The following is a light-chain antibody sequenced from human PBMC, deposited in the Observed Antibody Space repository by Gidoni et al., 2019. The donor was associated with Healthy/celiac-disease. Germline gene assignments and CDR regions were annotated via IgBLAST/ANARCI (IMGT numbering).Light chain of an antibody. Sequence: DVVMTQSPLSLPVTLGQPASISCRSSQSLVYSDGNTYLNWFQQRPGQSPRRLIYKVSNRDAGVPDRFSGSGSGTDFTLKISRVEAEDGGVYYCMQGTHWPLTTFGPGTKVDIK. V-gene: IGKV2-30*01. J-gene: IGKJ3*01. CDR2: KVS. CDR1: QSLVYSDGNTY. CDR3: MQGTHWPLTT.